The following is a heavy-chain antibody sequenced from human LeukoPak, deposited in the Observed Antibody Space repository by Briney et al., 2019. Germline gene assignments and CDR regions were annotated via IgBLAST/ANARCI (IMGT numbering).Heavy chain of an antibody. CDR2: IGYSDDYR. D-gene: IGHD5-18*01. J-gene: IGHJ4*02. CDR3: AKDIAQGYTFGSIEQDY. CDR1: GFTLSNYP. Sequence: GGSLRLSCAASGFTLSNYPMAWVRQNSGKGLEWVSVIGYSDDYRDYADSVKGRFTISRDNSKDTLSLQMNSLRAEDTAVYYCAKDIAQGYTFGSIEQDYWGQGTLVTVSS. V-gene: IGHV3-23*01.